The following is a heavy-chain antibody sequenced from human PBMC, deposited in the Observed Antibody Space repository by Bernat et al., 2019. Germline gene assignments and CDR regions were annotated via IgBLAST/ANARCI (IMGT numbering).Heavy chain of an antibody. CDR1: GYTFPSYD. CDR3: ARVYSGGLYYYYYYGMDV. Sequence: QVQLVQSGAEVKKPGASVKVSCKASGYTFPSYDINWVRQATGQGLEWMGWMNPNSGNTGYAQKFQGRVTMTRKTSISTAYMELSSLRSEDTAVYYCARVYSGGLYYYYYYGMDVWGQGTTVTVSS. V-gene: IGHV1-8*01. CDR2: MNPNSGNT. D-gene: IGHD2-21*01. J-gene: IGHJ6*02.